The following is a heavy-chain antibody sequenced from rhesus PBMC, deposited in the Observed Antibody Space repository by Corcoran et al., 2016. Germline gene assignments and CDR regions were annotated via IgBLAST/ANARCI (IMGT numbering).Heavy chain of an antibody. CDR2: IYVSGSIT. V-gene: IGHV4-169*02. CDR3: ARDVSVAAKGDFDY. Sequence: QLQLQESGPGLVKPSETLSVTCAVSGGSISSSYWSWIRQAPGQGLEWIWYIYVSGSITNYNPSLKRRVTLSVDTSTNQLSLKLSSVTTADTAGYYCARDVSVAAKGDFDYWGQGVLVTVSS. D-gene: IGHD4-29*01. CDR1: GGSISSSY. J-gene: IGHJ4*01.